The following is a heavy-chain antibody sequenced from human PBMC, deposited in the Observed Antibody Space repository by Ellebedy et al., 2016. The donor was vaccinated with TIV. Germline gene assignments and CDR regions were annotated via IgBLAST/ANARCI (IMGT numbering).Heavy chain of an antibody. CDR1: SVSISRNNW. V-gene: IGHV4-4*02. Sequence: MPSETLSLTCAVSSVSISRNNWWSWVRQHPGQGLEWIGEIWHSGSTNYNPSLKSRVTISVDKSKNQFSLKLTPVSAVDTAVYYCAKENYGKDVWGQGTTVIGSS. CDR2: IWHSGST. J-gene: IGHJ6*02. CDR3: AKENYGKDV.